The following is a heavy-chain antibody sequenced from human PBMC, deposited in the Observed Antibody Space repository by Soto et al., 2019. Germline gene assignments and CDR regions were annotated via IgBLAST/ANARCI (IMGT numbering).Heavy chain of an antibody. CDR3: ARDRHYYDFWSGFAPKIDY. D-gene: IGHD3-3*01. J-gene: IGHJ4*02. CDR1: GFTFSSYS. V-gene: IGHV3-48*02. Sequence: EVQLVESGGGLVQPGGSLRLSCAASGFTFSSYSMNWVRQAPGKGLEWVSYISSSSSTIYYADSVKGRFTISRDNAKNSLYLQMNGLRDEDTAVYYCARDRHYYDFWSGFAPKIDYWGQGTLVTVSS. CDR2: ISSSSSTI.